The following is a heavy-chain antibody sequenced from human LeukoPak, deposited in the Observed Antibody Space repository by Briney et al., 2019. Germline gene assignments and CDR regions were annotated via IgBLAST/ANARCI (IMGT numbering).Heavy chain of an antibody. CDR2: ISDSGGIT. V-gene: IGHV3-23*01. Sequence: GGSLRLSCAASGFTFSSYDMSWVRQAPGKGLAWVSTISDSGGITYYADSVKGRFTISRDNSKNTLYLQMNSLRAEDTAVYYCAKDQRIYYDSSGSAGFDPWGQGTLVTVSS. J-gene: IGHJ5*02. CDR1: GFTFSSYD. CDR3: AKDQRIYYDSSGSAGFDP. D-gene: IGHD3-22*01.